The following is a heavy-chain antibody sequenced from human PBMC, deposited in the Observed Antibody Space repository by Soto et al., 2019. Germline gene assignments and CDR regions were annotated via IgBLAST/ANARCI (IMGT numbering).Heavy chain of an antibody. Sequence: EVQLVESGGGLVQPGGSLRLSCVASGFTVSSSYMGWVRHAPGKGLEWVSSIYTGSNTYYAESVRGRFTVSTDNSKDTLYLQMNSLRVDDAAMYYCARHVGSYWYFDLWGRGTLVTVSS. CDR3: ARHVGSYWYFDL. J-gene: IGHJ2*01. V-gene: IGHV3-66*04. CDR2: IYTGSNT. CDR1: GFTVSSSY. D-gene: IGHD1-26*01.